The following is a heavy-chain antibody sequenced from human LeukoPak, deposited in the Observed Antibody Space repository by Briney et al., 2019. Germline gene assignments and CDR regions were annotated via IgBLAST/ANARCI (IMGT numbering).Heavy chain of an antibody. D-gene: IGHD1-26*01. CDR1: GYTFTSYG. CDR3: ARQVWDVGFDY. CDR2: ISAYNGNT. Sequence: GASVKVSCKASGYTFTSYGISWVQQAPGQGLEWMGWISAYNGNTNYAQKLQGRVTMTTDTSTSTAYMELRSLRSDDTAVYYCARQVWDVGFDYWGQRTLVTVSS. V-gene: IGHV1-18*04. J-gene: IGHJ4*02.